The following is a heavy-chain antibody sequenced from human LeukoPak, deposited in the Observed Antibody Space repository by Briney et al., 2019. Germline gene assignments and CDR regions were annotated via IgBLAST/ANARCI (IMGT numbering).Heavy chain of an antibody. CDR1: GFTFSSYE. CDR3: AKDKYDCSSTSCYIVEAFDI. V-gene: IGHV3-48*03. Sequence: GGSLRLSCAASGFTFSSYEMNCVRQAPGKGLEWVSYISFSGNTIYYADSVKGRFTISRDNSKNTLYLQMNSLRAEDTAVYYCAKDKYDCSSTSCYIVEAFDIWGQGTMVTVSS. D-gene: IGHD2-2*02. CDR2: ISFSGNTI. J-gene: IGHJ3*02.